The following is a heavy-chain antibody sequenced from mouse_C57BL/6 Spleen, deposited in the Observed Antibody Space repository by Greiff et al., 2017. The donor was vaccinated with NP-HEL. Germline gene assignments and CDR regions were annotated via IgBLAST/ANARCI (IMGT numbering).Heavy chain of an antibody. J-gene: IGHJ1*03. CDR3: ARGYYWYFDV. CDR2: IYPGDGDT. D-gene: IGHD2-2*01. Sequence: VKLQESGPELVKPGASVKISCKASGYAFSSSWMNWVKQRPGKGLEWIGRIYPGDGDTNYNGKFKGKATLTADKSSSTAYMQLSSLTSEDSAVYFCARGYYWYFDVWGTGTTVTVSS. V-gene: IGHV1-82*01. CDR1: GYAFSSSW.